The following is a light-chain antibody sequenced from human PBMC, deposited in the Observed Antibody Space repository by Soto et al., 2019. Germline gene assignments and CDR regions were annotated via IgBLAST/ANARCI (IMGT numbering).Light chain of an antibody. CDR1: SSNIGAGYD. V-gene: IGLV1-40*01. Sequence: QSVLTQPPSVSGAPGQMVTISCTGSSSNIGAGYDVHWYQQFPGTAPKLLIYGSSNRPSGVPDRFSGSKSGTSASLAITGLQAEDEADYYCQSYDSSLIVVFGGGTKLTVL. CDR3: QSYDSSLIVV. CDR2: GSS. J-gene: IGLJ2*01.